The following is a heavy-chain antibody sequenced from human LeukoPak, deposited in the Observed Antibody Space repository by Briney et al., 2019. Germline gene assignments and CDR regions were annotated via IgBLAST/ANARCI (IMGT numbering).Heavy chain of an antibody. CDR3: ARISLGSDTSPSSGWPYYFDY. V-gene: IGHV2-70*04. J-gene: IGHJ4*02. Sequence: SGPAPVKPTQTLTLTCTFSGFSLSTSGMRVSWIRQPPGKALEWLARIDWDDDKFYSTSLKTRLTISKDTSKNQVVLTMTNMDPVDTATYYCARISLGSDTSPSSGWPYYFDYWGQGTLVTVSS. D-gene: IGHD6-19*01. CDR1: GFSLSTSGMR. CDR2: IDWDDDK.